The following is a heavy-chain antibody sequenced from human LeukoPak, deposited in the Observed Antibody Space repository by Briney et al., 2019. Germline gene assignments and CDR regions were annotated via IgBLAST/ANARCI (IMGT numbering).Heavy chain of an antibody. V-gene: IGHV3-30*01. CDR2: ISYDGSNK. J-gene: IGHJ4*02. CDR1: GFTFSSHA. D-gene: IGHD2-2*02. Sequence: GGSLRLSCAASGFTFSSHAMHWVRQAPGKGLEWVAVISYDGSNKYYADSVKGRFTISRDNSKNTLYVQMNSLRAEDTAVYYCARSSGYCSSTTCYTVYFDYRGQGTLVTVSS. CDR3: ARSSGYCSSTTCYTVYFDY.